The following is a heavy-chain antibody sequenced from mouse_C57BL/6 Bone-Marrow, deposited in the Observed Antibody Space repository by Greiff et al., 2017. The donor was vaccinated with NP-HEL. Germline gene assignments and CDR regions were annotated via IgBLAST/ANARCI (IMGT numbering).Heavy chain of an antibody. Sequence: VQLQQSGAELVRPGASVKLSCTASGFNIKDDYMHWVKQRPEQGLEWIGWIDPENGDTEYASKFQGKATITADTSSNTAYLQLSSLTSEDTAVYYCTRYHGSSLYYYAMDYWGQGTSVTVSS. V-gene: IGHV14-4*01. J-gene: IGHJ4*01. CDR2: IDPENGDT. CDR3: TRYHGSSLYYYAMDY. CDR1: GFNIKDDY. D-gene: IGHD1-1*01.